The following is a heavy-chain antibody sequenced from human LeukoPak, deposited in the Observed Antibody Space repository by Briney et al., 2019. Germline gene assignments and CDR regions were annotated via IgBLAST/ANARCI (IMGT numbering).Heavy chain of an antibody. D-gene: IGHD3-10*01. V-gene: IGHV4-39*01. J-gene: IGHJ4*02. CDR3: ASYGSGSYYRYDY. CDR1: DGSISSSSYY. CDR2: IYYSGST. Sequence: SETLSLTCTVSDGSISSSSYYWGWICQPPGKGLEWIGSIYYSGSTYYNPSLKSRVTISVDTSKNQFSLKLSSVTAADTAVYYCASYGSGSYYRYDYWGQGTLVTVSS.